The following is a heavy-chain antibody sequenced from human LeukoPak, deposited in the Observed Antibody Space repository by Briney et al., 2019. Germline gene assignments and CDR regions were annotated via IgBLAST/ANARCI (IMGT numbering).Heavy chain of an antibody. D-gene: IGHD6-19*01. CDR3: ARDRPYTGGWRGFDY. V-gene: IGHV1-69*13. CDR2: IIPMFGIA. J-gene: IGHJ4*02. CDR1: GGTFSRYA. Sequence: SVKVSCKASGGTFSRYAISWVRQAPGEGLEWMGGIIPMFGIANYAQKFQGRVTITADESTSTAYMELSSLRSEDTAVYYCARDRPYTGGWRGFDYWGQGTLVTVSS.